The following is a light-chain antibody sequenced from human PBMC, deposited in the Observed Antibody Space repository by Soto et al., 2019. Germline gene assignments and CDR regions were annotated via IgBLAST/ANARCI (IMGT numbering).Light chain of an antibody. Sequence: ELVMTQSPATLSLSPGARATLSCRASQSVISTYLAWYQQKHGQAPRLVIYGASSRATGIPDRFSGSGSGTDLTITISRLEPEDFEVYYCQQYGSSPITFGQGTRLEIK. CDR1: QSVISTY. CDR2: GAS. J-gene: IGKJ5*01. CDR3: QQYGSSPIT. V-gene: IGKV3-20*01.